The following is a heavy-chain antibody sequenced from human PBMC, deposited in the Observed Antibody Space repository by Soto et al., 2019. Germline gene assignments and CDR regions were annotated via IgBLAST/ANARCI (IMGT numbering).Heavy chain of an antibody. CDR1: GFTFSDYY. D-gene: IGHD6-19*01. CDR2: ISSSGSTI. J-gene: IGHJ4*02. Sequence: LRLSCAASGFTFSDYYMSWIRQAPGKGLEWVSYISSSGSTIYYADSVKGRFTISRDNAKNSLYLQMNSLRAEDTAVYYCARSLMAGTDFDYWGQGTLVTVSS. CDR3: ARSLMAGTDFDY. V-gene: IGHV3-11*01.